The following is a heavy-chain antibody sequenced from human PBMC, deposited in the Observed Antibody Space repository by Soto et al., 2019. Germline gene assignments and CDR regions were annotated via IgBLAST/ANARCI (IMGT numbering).Heavy chain of an antibody. CDR3: ARDEQQLVLATLDY. CDR1: GFTFSSYA. Sequence: QVQLVESGGGVVQPGRSLRLSCAASGFTFSSYAMHWVRQAPGKGLEWVAVISYDGSNKYYADSVKGRFTISRDNSKNARYLQMNSLRAVDTAVYYCARDEQQLVLATLDYWGQGTLVTVSS. V-gene: IGHV3-30-3*01. CDR2: ISYDGSNK. J-gene: IGHJ4*02. D-gene: IGHD6-13*01.